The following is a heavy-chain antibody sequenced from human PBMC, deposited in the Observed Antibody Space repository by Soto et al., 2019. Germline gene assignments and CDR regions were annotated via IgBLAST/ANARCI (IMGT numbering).Heavy chain of an antibody. J-gene: IGHJ4*02. D-gene: IGHD1-26*01. CDR3: ARERGGYNLGDFEF. V-gene: IGHV1-69*01. CDR2: IIPDFGTG. Sequence: QVLLVQSGAEVREPGFSVNVSCKASGGTFNSYAISWVRQAPGQGLEWMGGIIPDFGTGNSAQKCRGRVSITADASTTTVYMRLSGLTLADTAVDYCARERGGYNLGDFEFWGQGTQVTVSS. CDR1: GGTFNSYA.